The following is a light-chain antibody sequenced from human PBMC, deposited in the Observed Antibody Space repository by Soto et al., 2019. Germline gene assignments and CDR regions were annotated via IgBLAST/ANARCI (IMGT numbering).Light chain of an antibody. CDR3: QQYNNCAPFT. J-gene: IGKJ5*01. CDR2: EAS. Sequence: EIVMTHYPATLSLSPEQRAPLSCRASQSVSSNLAWYQQKPGQAPRLLIYEASTRAAGIPPRFSGSGSGTAFTLASRILQSEDFAMNYCQQYNNCAPFTFGRGTRREIK. CDR1: QSVSSN. V-gene: IGKV3-15*01.